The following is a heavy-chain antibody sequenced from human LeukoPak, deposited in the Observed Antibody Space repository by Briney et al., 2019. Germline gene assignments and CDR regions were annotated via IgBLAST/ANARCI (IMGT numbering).Heavy chain of an antibody. CDR3: ARDRLVIDY. V-gene: IGHV3-33*08. Sequence: GGSLRLSCAASGFTFSDYYMSWIRQAPGKGLEWVAVIWYDGSNKYYANSVKGRFTISRDNSKNTLYLQMNSLGAEDTAVYYCARDRLVIDYWGQGTLVTVSS. J-gene: IGHJ4*02. CDR1: GFTFSDYY. D-gene: IGHD3-9*01. CDR2: IWYDGSNK.